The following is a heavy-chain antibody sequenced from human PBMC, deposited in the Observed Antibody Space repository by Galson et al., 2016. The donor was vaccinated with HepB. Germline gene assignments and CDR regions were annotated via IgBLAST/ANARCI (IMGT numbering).Heavy chain of an antibody. J-gene: IGHJ6*02. CDR2: LSGSADIS. Sequence: SLRLSCAASGFTFSSFAMTWVRQAPGKGLEWVSSLSGSADISFYADSLKGRFTISRDNFNNTVFLQMNSLRAEDTAVCYCARRPVSGAAGYYHGMDVWGQGTTVIVSS. V-gene: IGHV3-23*01. CDR1: GFTFSSFA. CDR3: ARRPVSGAAGYYHGMDV. D-gene: IGHD6-25*01.